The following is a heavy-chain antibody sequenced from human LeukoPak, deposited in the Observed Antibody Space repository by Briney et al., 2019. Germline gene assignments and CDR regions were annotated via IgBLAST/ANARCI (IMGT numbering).Heavy chain of an antibody. D-gene: IGHD1-26*01. J-gene: IGHJ3*02. CDR2: IYSGGST. CDR3: AREEGVGAFDI. V-gene: IGHV3-53*01. Sequence: GGSLRLSCAASGFTVSSDYMNWVRQAPGKGLEWVSVIYSGGSTKHADSVKGRFTISRDNSKNTLYLQMNNLRAEDTAVYYCAREEGVGAFDIWGQGTVVTVSS. CDR1: GFTVSSDY.